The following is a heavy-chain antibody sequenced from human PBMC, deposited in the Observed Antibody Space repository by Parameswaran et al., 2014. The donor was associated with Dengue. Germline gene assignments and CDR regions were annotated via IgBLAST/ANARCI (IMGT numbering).Heavy chain of an antibody. Sequence: WVRQAPGQGLEWMGIINPSGGSTSYAQKFQGWVTMTRDTSISTAYMELSRLRSDDTAVYYCARDLSNEYYYYGMDVWGQGTTVTVSS. CDR2: INPSGGST. D-gene: IGHD2-8*01. CDR3: ARDLSNEYYYYGMDV. V-gene: IGHV1-46*01. J-gene: IGHJ6*02.